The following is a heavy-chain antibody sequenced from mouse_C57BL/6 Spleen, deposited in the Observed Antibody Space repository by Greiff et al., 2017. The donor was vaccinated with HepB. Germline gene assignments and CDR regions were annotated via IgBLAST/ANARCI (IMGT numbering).Heavy chain of an antibody. CDR2: INPSNGGT. Sequence: QVQLQQLGTELLKPGASVKLSCKASGYTLTSYWVHWVKQRPGQGLEWIGNINPSNGGTNYNEKFKSKATLTVDKSSSTAYMQLSSLTSEDSAVYYCAKSIGYYSGLMDYWGQGTSITVSS. CDR1: GYTLTSYW. D-gene: IGHD2-3*01. CDR3: AKSIGYYSGLMDY. J-gene: IGHJ4*01. V-gene: IGHV1-53*01.